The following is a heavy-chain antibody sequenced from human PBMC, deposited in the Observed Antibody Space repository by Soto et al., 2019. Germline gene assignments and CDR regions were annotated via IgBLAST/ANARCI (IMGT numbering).Heavy chain of an antibody. V-gene: IGHV3-30*18. CDR2: ISYDGSEK. CDR3: AKDLHSSGWYYFDY. Sequence: PVGSLRLSCAASGFTFSSYGMHWVRQAPGKGLEWVAVISYDGSEKYYVDSVKGRFTISRDISKNTLYLQMNSLRAEDTAVYYCAKDLHSSGWYYFDYWGQGTRVTVS. D-gene: IGHD6-19*01. CDR1: GFTFSSYG. J-gene: IGHJ4*02.